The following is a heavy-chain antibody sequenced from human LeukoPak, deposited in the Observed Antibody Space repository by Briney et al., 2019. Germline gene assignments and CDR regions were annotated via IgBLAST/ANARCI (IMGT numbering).Heavy chain of an antibody. J-gene: IGHJ6*02. CDR3: AKGQYNWNRRMGYYYYGMDV. CDR1: GFTFSNAW. CDR2: IKSKTDGGTT. Sequence: GGSLRLSCAASGFTFSNAWLNWVRQAPGKGLEWVGHIKSKTDGGTTDYAAPVKGRFTISRDDSKNTLFLQMNSLKTEDTAVYYCAKGQYNWNRRMGYYYYGMDVWGQGTTVTVSS. D-gene: IGHD1-20*01. V-gene: IGHV3-15*01.